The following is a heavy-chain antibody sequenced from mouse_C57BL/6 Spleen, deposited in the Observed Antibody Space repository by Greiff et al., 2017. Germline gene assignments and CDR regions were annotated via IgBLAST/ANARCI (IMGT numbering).Heavy chain of an antibody. CDR2: ISSGSSTI. CDR1: GFTFSDYG. CDR3: ARIHFYDYDVYFGV. D-gene: IGHD2-4*01. Sequence: EVKVVESGGGLVTPGGSLKLSCAASGFTFSDYGMHWVRQAPEKGLEWVAYISSGSSTIYYADTVKGRFTISRDNAKNTLFLKMTSLRSEDTAMYYGARIHFYDYDVYFGVWGTGTTVTVAS. J-gene: IGHJ1*03. V-gene: IGHV5-17*01.